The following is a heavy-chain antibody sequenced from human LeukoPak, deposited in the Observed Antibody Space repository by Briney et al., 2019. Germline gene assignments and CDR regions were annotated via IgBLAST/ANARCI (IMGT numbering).Heavy chain of an antibody. D-gene: IGHD3-10*01. CDR1: GFTFSSYA. CDR2: VSASGGST. CDR3: AKKQSETYYSTLDY. Sequence: GGSLRLSCAASGFTFSSYAMSWVRQAPGKGLEWVSSVSASGGSTYSADSLKGRFTISRDNSKNTLYLQMHTLRAEDTAVYYCAKKQSETYYSTLDYWGQGTLVTVSS. V-gene: IGHV3-23*01. J-gene: IGHJ4*02.